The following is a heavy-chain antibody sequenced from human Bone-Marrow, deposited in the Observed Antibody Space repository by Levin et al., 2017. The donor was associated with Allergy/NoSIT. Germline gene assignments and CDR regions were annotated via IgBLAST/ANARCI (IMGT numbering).Heavy chain of an antibody. Sequence: PSGGSLRLSCAASGFTFDSYAMSWVRQTPGKGLEWVSTIVASGVTTYYPDSVKGRFTISRDNSKNTVYLQMNSLRAEDTAIYYCAKDKKYGTTWYGRTEDWGQVTLVTVFS. D-gene: IGHD6-13*01. CDR1: GFTFDSYA. CDR2: IVASGVTT. V-gene: IGHV3-23*01. CDR3: AKDKKYGTTWYGRTED. J-gene: IGHJ4*02.